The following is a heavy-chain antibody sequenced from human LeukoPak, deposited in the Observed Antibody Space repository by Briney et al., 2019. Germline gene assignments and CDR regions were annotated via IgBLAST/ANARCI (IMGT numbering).Heavy chain of an antibody. Sequence: SETLSLTCTVSGGSISSYYWSWIRQPPGKGLEWIGYIYYSGGTNYNPCLKSRVTISVDTSKNQFSLKLSSVTAADTAVYYCARTSSGWDYYFDYWGQGTLVTVSS. J-gene: IGHJ4*02. CDR3: ARTSSGWDYYFDY. D-gene: IGHD6-19*01. CDR2: IYYSGGT. CDR1: GGSISSYY. V-gene: IGHV4-59*08.